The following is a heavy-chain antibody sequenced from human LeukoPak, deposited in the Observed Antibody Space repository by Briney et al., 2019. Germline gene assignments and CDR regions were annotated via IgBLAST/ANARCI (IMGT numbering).Heavy chain of an antibody. Sequence: RTGGSLRLSCAASGFTFSSYSMNWVRQAPGKGLEWVSSISSSSSYIYYADSMKGRFTISRDNAKNSLYLQMNSLRAEDTAVYYCARGRSSGDYWGQGTLVTVSS. CDR3: ARGRSSGDY. V-gene: IGHV3-21*01. CDR1: GFTFSSYS. CDR2: ISSSSSYI. J-gene: IGHJ4*02. D-gene: IGHD3-22*01.